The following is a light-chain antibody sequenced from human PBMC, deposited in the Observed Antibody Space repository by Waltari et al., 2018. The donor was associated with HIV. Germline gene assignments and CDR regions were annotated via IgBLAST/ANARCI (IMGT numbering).Light chain of an antibody. CDR3: SSYAGSRDV. CDR1: SSDVGGYNY. Sequence: QSALTQPPSASGSPGQSVTISCTGTSSDVGGYNYVSWYQQHPGKAPKLMIYEVSKRASGFPHRFLCSQAGYTASLTVSGLQSEDGSDYYCSSYAGSRDVFGTGTKVTVL. V-gene: IGLV2-8*01. J-gene: IGLJ1*01. CDR2: EVS.